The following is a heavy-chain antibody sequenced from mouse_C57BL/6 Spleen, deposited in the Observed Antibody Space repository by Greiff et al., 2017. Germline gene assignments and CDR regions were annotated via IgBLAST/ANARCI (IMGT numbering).Heavy chain of an antibody. J-gene: IGHJ1*03. CDR1: GFSLTSDG. CDR3: AKPPYYYGSSYDWYFDV. D-gene: IGHD1-1*01. Sequence: VKLMESGPGLVQPSQSLSITCTVSGFSLTSDGVHWVRQSLGKGLVWLGVIWRGGSTDYNAAFMSRLSITKDNSKSQVFFKMNSLQADDTAIYYCAKPPYYYGSSYDWYFDVWGTGTTVTVSS. V-gene: IGHV2-5*01. CDR2: IWRGGST.